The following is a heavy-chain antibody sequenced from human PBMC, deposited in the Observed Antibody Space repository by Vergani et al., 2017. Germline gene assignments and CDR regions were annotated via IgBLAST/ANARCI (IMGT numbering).Heavy chain of an antibody. CDR3: ASIARAPTRRNPPPDY. Sequence: QVQLQEWGAGLLKTSETLSLTCGVSGGSFSDYYWSWIRQAPGMGLEWIGEVNHGGSTNYNPSLKSRVSISVDTSKNQFSLQLTSVTAADSALYFCASIARAPTRRNPPPDYWGQGTTVTISS. J-gene: IGHJ6*02. CDR2: VNHGGST. V-gene: IGHV4-34*01. CDR1: GGSFSDYY. D-gene: IGHD4/OR15-4a*01.